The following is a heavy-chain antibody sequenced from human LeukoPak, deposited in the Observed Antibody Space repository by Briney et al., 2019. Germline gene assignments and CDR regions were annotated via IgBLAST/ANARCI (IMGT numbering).Heavy chain of an antibody. CDR1: GGXFSSYA. CDR3: ARDGFRQAVVTY. D-gene: IGHD2-21*02. Sequence: SVKVSCKASGGXFSSYAISWVRQAPGQGLEWMGRIIPILGIANYAQKFQGRVTITADKSTSTAYMELSSLRSEDTAVYYCARDGFRQAVVTYWGQGTLVTVSS. V-gene: IGHV1-69*04. J-gene: IGHJ4*02. CDR2: IIPILGIA.